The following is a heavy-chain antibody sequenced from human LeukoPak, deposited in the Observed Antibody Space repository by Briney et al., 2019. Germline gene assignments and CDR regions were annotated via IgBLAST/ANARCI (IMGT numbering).Heavy chain of an antibody. J-gene: IGHJ4*02. Sequence: PGGSLRLSCAASGFTFSNAWMSWVRQAPGKGLEWVGRIKSKTDGGTTDYAAPVKGRFTISRDDSKNTLYLQMNSLKTEDTAVYYCAKDGTTVTPMGVYYFDYWGQGTLVTVSS. CDR1: GFTFSNAW. D-gene: IGHD4-17*01. V-gene: IGHV3-15*01. CDR2: IKSKTDGGTT. CDR3: AKDGTTVTPMGVYYFDY.